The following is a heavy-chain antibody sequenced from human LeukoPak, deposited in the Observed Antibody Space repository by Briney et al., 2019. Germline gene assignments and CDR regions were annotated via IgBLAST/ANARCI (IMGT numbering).Heavy chain of an antibody. D-gene: IGHD2-2*01. Sequence: SVKVSCKASGGTFSSYTISWVRQAPGQGPEWMGRIIPILGIANYAQKFQGRVTITADKSTSTAYMELSSLRSEDTAVYYCARFCSSTSCYDYFDYWGQGTLVTVSS. V-gene: IGHV1-69*02. CDR2: IIPILGIA. J-gene: IGHJ4*02. CDR1: GGTFSSYT. CDR3: ARFCSSTSCYDYFDY.